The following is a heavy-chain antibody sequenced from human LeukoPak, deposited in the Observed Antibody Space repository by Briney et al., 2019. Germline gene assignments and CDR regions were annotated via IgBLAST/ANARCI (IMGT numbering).Heavy chain of an antibody. CDR3: AKARGDGYNDAFDM. D-gene: IGHD5-24*01. Sequence: PGGSLSLSCAASGFPFSNYGMHWVRQAPGKGLEGMALIRYDTNNKYYADSVKGRFTISGDNSKNTLYLQMNSLRAEDTAVYYCAKARGDGYNDAFDMWGQGTMVTVSS. CDR1: GFPFSNYG. J-gene: IGHJ3*02. CDR2: IRYDTNNK. V-gene: IGHV3-30*02.